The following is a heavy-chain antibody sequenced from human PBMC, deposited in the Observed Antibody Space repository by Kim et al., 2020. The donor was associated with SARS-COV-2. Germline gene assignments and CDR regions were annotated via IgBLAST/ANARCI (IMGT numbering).Heavy chain of an antibody. J-gene: IGHJ6*02. Sequence: SVKGRFPIPRDNAKNSLYLQMNSLRAEDTAVYYCARWLQHLDYYYGMDVWGQGTTVTVSS. V-gene: IGHV3-11*01. CDR3: ARWLQHLDYYYGMDV. D-gene: IGHD5-12*01.